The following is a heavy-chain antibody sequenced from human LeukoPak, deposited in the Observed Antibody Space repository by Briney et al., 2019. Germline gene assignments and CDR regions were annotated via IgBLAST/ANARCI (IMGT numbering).Heavy chain of an antibody. CDR2: IKQDGSDK. CDR3: ARDQVVRGHRVWFDP. Sequence: PGGSLRLSCAASGFTFSSYWMSWVRQAPGKGPEWVANIKQDGSDKYYVDSVKGRFTISRDNARNSLYLQMNSLRVDDTAVYYCARDQVVRGHRVWFDPWGQGTLVTVSS. J-gene: IGHJ5*02. V-gene: IGHV3-7*01. D-gene: IGHD3-10*01. CDR1: GFTFSSYW.